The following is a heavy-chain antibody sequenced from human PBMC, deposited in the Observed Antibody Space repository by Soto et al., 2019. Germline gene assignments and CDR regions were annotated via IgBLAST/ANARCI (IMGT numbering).Heavy chain of an antibody. Sequence: PSETLSLTCTFSGGSIISYYWSWIRQPAGKGLEWIGRIYTSGSTNYNPSLKSRVTMSVDTSKNQFSLELSSVTAADTAVYYCARGGRDGYNFEAPWGQGTLVTVSS. V-gene: IGHV4-4*07. CDR3: ARGGRDGYNFEAP. CDR2: IYTSGST. J-gene: IGHJ5*02. D-gene: IGHD5-12*01. CDR1: GGSIISYY.